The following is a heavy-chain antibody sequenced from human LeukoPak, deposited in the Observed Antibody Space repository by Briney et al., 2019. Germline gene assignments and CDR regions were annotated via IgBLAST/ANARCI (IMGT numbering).Heavy chain of an antibody. CDR1: GFTFSSHN. CDR2: IRSGGSSI. CDR3: ARDKAYYGMDV. V-gene: IGHV3-48*03. Sequence: GGSLRLSCAASGFTFSSHNMNWVRQAPGKGLEWVSYIRSGGSSIYYADSVKGRFTISRDNAKNSLYLQMNSLRAEDTAVYYCARDKAYYGMDVWGQGTTVTVSS. J-gene: IGHJ6*02.